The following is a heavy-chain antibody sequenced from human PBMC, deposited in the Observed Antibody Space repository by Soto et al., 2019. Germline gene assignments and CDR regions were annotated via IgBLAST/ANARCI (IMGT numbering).Heavy chain of an antibody. CDR3: ARDHYDSSGYYAPKNAFDI. D-gene: IGHD3-22*01. CDR2: IIPIFGTA. Sequence: SVKVSCKASVGTLSSYAISWVRQAPGQRPEWMGGIIPIFGTANYAQKFQGRVTITADESTSTAYMELSSLRSEDTAVYYCARDHYDSSGYYAPKNAFDIWGQGTMVTVSS. J-gene: IGHJ3*02. CDR1: VGTLSSYA. V-gene: IGHV1-69*13.